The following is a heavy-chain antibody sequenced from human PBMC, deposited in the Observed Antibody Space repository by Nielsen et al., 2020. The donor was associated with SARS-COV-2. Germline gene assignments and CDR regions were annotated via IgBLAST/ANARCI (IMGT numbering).Heavy chain of an antibody. CDR2: ISSSSSYI. V-gene: IGHV3-21*01. CDR3: AKSRARIAVAGTVAY. J-gene: IGHJ4*02. CDR1: GFTFSSYS. Sequence: GESLKISCAASGFTFSSYSMNWVRQAPGKGLEWVSSISSSSSYIYYADSVKGRFTISRDNSKNTLYLQMNSLRAEDTAVYYCAKSRARIAVAGTVAYWGQGTLVTVSS. D-gene: IGHD6-19*01.